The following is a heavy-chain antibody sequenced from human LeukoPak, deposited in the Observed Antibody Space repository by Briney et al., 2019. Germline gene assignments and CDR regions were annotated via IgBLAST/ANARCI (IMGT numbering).Heavy chain of an antibody. D-gene: IGHD2-21*02. CDR2: IYSGGST. CDR1: GFTVSGNY. CDR3: AKEELVVVTSLTTFDI. V-gene: IGHV3-66*02. J-gene: IGHJ3*02. Sequence: GGSLRLSCTASGFTVSGNYMSWVRQAPGKGLEWVSVIYSGGSTNYADSVKGRSTISRDNSKNTLYLQMNSLRAEDTAVYYCAKEELVVVTSLTTFDIWGQGTMVTVSS.